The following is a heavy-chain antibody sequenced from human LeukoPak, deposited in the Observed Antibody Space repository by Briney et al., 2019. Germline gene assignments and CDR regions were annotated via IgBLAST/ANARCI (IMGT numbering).Heavy chain of an antibody. CDR1: GGSISNYY. D-gene: IGHD6-19*01. CDR3: ARSSKTQWLSPEDGFDI. V-gene: IGHV4-59*12. CDR2: IYNTRNP. J-gene: IGHJ3*02. Sequence: SGTLSLTCTVSGGSISNYYWTWIRKPPGKGLEWIGHIYNTRNPKDNHSLQSRVTILVHKSKNQFPLSFTSTTAADTAVYYCARSSKTQWLSPEDGFDIWGGGTLVT.